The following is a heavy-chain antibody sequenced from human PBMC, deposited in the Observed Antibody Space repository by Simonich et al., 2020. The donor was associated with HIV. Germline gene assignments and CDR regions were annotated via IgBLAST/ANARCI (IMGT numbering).Heavy chain of an antibody. CDR3: ARNGPDYYRGYYYIDV. CDR1: GGSLSGYY. V-gene: IGHV4-34*01. CDR2: INHSRST. D-gene: IGHD3-10*01. J-gene: IGHJ6*03. Sequence: QVQLQQWGAGLLKPSETLSLSCAVYGGSLSGYYWSWIRQPPGMGLEWIGKINHSRSTNYTPSLKGRVTISRDTAKKPFSLRLSSVTAADTAVYYCARNGPDYYRGYYYIDVWGKGTTVTVSS.